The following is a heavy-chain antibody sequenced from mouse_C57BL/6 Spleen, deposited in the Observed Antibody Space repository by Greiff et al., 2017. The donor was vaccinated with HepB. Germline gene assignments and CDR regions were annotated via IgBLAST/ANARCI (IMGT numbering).Heavy chain of an antibody. J-gene: IGHJ4*01. CDR3: ARGTTVVRYYYAMDY. CDR2: IYPGDGDT. Sequence: VQLQQSGAELVKPGASVKISCKASGYAFSSYWMNWVKQRPGKGLEWIGQIYPGDGDTNYNGKFKGKATLTADKSSSTAYMLLSSLTSEDSAVYFCARGTTVVRYYYAMDYWGQGTSVTVSS. CDR1: GYAFSSYW. D-gene: IGHD1-1*01. V-gene: IGHV1-80*01.